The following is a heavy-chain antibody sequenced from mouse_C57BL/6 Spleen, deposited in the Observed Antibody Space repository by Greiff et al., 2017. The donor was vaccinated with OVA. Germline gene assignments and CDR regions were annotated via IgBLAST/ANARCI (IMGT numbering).Heavy chain of an antibody. D-gene: IGHD4-1*01. CDR2: IYPGSGNT. CDR1: GYTFTDYY. Sequence: QVQLQQSGAELVRPGASVKLSCKASGYTFTDYYINWVKQRPGQGLEWIARIYPGSGNTYYNEKFKGKATLTAEKSSSTAYMQLSSLTSEDSAVYFCARSLGGYYFDYWGQGTTLTVSS. V-gene: IGHV1-76*01. CDR3: ARSLGGYYFDY. J-gene: IGHJ2*01.